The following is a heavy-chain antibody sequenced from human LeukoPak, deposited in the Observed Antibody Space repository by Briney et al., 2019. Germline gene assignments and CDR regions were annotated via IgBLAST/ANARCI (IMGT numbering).Heavy chain of an antibody. V-gene: IGHV1-58*02. J-gene: IGHJ4*02. CDR2: IVVGSGNT. Sequence: SVKVSCKASGFTFTRSAMQWVRQARGQPLEWIGWIVVGSGNTNYAQKFQERVSISRDMSTSTAYMELSSLRSEDTAVYYCAALVDYYDSSGYYVDYWGQGTLVTVSS. D-gene: IGHD3-22*01. CDR3: AALVDYYDSSGYYVDY. CDR1: GFTFTRSA.